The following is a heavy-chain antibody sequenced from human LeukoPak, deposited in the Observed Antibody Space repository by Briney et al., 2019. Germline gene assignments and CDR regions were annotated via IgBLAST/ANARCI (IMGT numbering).Heavy chain of an antibody. CDR1: GFTFSNYW. Sequence: PGGSLRLSCVTSGFTFSNYWMSWVRQAPGKGLEWVANIKRDGSETYYVDSVRGRFTISRDNAKNSLYLQMNSLRAEDTAVYYCARGSYDSSGYYSGAGARADYWGQGTLVTVSS. V-gene: IGHV3-7*01. CDR2: IKRDGSET. CDR3: ARGSYDSSGYYSGAGARADY. J-gene: IGHJ4*02. D-gene: IGHD3-22*01.